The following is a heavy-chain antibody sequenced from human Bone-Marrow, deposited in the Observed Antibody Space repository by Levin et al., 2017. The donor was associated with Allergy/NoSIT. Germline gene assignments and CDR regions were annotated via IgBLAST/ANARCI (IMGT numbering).Heavy chain of an antibody. D-gene: IGHD5-12*01. J-gene: IGHJ3*02. CDR3: AREEYSGYGPTDAFDI. Sequence: KISCKASGGTFSSYAISWVRQAPGQGLEWMGGIIPIFGTANYAQKFQGRVTITADESTSTAYMELSSLRSEDTAVYYCAREEYSGYGPTDAFDIWGQGTMVTVSS. CDR2: IIPIFGTA. V-gene: IGHV1-69*01. CDR1: GGTFSSYA.